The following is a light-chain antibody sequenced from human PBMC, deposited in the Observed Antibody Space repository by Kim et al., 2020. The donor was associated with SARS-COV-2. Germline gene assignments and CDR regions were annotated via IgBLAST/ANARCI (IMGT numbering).Light chain of an antibody. CDR2: DAS. CDR1: QSVSSY. J-gene: IGKJ4*01. CDR3: QQRSNWPLT. Sequence: WSPGERATLTSRASQSVSSYLAWYQQKPGQAPRLLIYDASNRATGIPARFSGSGSGTDCTLTISSLEPEDFAVYYCQQRSNWPLTFGGGTKVDIK. V-gene: IGKV3-11*01.